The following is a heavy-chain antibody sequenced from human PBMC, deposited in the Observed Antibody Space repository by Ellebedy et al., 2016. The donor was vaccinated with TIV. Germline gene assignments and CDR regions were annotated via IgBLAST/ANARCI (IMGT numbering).Heavy chain of an antibody. CDR3: AREIYGSGSYPLDY. J-gene: IGHJ4*02. CDR1: GYTFTNYG. D-gene: IGHD3-10*01. V-gene: IGHV1-8*02. CDR2: MNPNTGDT. Sequence: ASVKVSCXASGYTFTNYGINWVRQATGQGLEWMGWMNPNTGDTGNAQKFQGRVIMTRDTSKGTAYMELSGLRSEDTAVYYCAREIYGSGSYPLDYWGQGTLVTVSS.